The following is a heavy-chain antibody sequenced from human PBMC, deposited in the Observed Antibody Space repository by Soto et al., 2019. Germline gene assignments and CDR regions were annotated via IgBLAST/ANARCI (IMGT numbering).Heavy chain of an antibody. V-gene: IGHV3-66*01. CDR2: IYAGGST. J-gene: IGHJ3*01. CDR3: ARGSTMTTPM. Sequence: EVQMVESGGGLVQPGGSLRVSCAASGFTVSSNYMSWVRQAPGKGLEWVSVIYAGGSTYYADSVEGRFTISRDNSKNTLYLQVNSLRAEDTAVYYCARGSTMTTPMWGQGTRVTVSS. CDR1: GFTVSSNY. D-gene: IGHD3-22*01.